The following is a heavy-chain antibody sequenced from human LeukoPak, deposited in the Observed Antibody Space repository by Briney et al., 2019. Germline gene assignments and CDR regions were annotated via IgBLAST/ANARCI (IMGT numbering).Heavy chain of an antibody. CDR2: ISGSGGST. Sequence: GGSLRLSCAASGFTFSSYWMTWVRQAPGKGLEWVSAISGSGGSTYYADSVKGRFTISRDNSKNTLYLQMNSLRAEDTAVYYCAKAPNYYGSGSYFDYWGQGTLVTVSS. CDR1: GFTFSSYW. D-gene: IGHD3-10*01. J-gene: IGHJ4*02. CDR3: AKAPNYYGSGSYFDY. V-gene: IGHV3-23*01.